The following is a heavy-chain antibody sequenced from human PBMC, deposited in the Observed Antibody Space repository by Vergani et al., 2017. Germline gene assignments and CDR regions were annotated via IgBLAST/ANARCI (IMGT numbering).Heavy chain of an antibody. D-gene: IGHD1-26*01. CDR3: ARRTGGSYSYWYFDL. CDR1: GFTFSDYY. J-gene: IGHJ2*01. V-gene: IGHV3-11*05. CDR2: ISSSSSYT. Sequence: QVQLVESGGGLVKPGGSLRLSCAASGFTFSDYYMSWIRQAPGKGLEWVSYISSSSSYTNYADSVKGRFTISSDNAKNSLYLQMNSLRAEDTAVYYCARRTGGSYSYWYFDLWGRGTLVTVSS.